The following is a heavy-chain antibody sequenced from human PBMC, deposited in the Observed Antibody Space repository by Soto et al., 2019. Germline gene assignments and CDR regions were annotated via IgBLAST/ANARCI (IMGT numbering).Heavy chain of an antibody. CDR2: ISINGNT. Sequence: QVQLQESGPGLLKPSETLSLTCTVSGVSISTDYWSWIRQPAGKGLEWVGRISINGNTNYNASLKSRVTMAVDTSKNQFSLKLTSVTAADTAVYYCARTGLPDVKGAFDIWGQGRMVTVSP. J-gene: IGHJ3*02. CDR3: ARTGLPDVKGAFDI. CDR1: GVSISTDY. V-gene: IGHV4-4*07.